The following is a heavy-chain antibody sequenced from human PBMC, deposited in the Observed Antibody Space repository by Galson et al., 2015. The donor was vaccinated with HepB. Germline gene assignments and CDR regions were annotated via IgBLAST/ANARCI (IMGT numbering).Heavy chain of an antibody. J-gene: IGHJ4*02. Sequence: CAISGDSVSNNGATWNWIRQSPSSGLEWLGRTYYRSKWSNDYAVSVKSRIIINPDTSKNQFSLHLNSVTPEDTAVHYCAREAYYFDYWGQGTLVTVSS. V-gene: IGHV6-1*01. CDR2: TYYRSKWSN. CDR1: GDSVSNNGAT. CDR3: AREAYYFDY.